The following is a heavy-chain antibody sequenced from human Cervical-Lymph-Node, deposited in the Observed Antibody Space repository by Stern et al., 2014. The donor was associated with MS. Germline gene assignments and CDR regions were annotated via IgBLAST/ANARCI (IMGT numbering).Heavy chain of an antibody. CDR2: IKQDGSET. D-gene: IGHD2-2*01. CDR3: ARGCEYCASATNCYFPSPNWFDP. J-gene: IGHJ5*02. CDR1: GFTFSRFW. Sequence: EVQLLESGGGLVQPRGSLRLSCAASGFTFSRFWMTWVRQAPGKGLEWVANIKQDGSETYYVGSVKGRFTIARDNAMDSLFLQMNSLRAEDTAVYYCARGCEYCASATNCYFPSPNWFDPWGQGTLVTVSS. V-gene: IGHV3-7*01.